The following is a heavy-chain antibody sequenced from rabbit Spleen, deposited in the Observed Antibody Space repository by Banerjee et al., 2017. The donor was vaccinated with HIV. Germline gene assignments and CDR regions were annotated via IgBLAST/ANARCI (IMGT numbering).Heavy chain of an antibody. CDR3: ARFDRDGAVDDYHRPGALGL. CDR2: INVVTGKS. J-gene: IGHJ4*01. V-gene: IGHV1S40*01. CDR1: GVSLNDKDV. Sequence: QSLEESGGGLVKPGASLTLTCKASGVSLNDKDVMCWVRQAPGKGLEWIACINVVTGKSVYANWAKGRFTLSKTSSTAVTLQIPSLTFADTATYFCARFDRDGAVDDYHRPGALGLWGSGTLVTVS. D-gene: IGHD2-1*01.